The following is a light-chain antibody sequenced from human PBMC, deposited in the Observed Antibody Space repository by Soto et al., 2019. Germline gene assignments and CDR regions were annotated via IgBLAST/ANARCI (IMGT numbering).Light chain of an antibody. J-gene: IGLJ3*02. Sequence: QSALTQPASVSGSPGQSITISCTGTSSDVGSYNLVAWYQQHPGKAPKLMIYEGSKRPSGVSNRFSGSKSGNTASLTISGLQADDEADYYCCSYAGSSTWVFGRGTKVTVL. CDR3: CSYAGSSTWV. V-gene: IGLV2-23*01. CDR2: EGS. CDR1: SSDVGSYNL.